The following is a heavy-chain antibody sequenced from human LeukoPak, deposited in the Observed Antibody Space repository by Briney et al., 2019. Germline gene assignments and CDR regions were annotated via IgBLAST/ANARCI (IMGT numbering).Heavy chain of an antibody. CDR2: IYHSGGT. CDR1: GGSISSSNW. J-gene: IGHJ2*01. D-gene: IGHD2-15*01. V-gene: IGHV4-4*02. Sequence: SETLSLTCAVSGGSISSSNWWSWVRQPPGKGLEWIGEIYHSGGTNYNPSLKSRVTISVDKSKNHLSLKLTSVTAADTAVYYCARDGLGGYFDLWGRGTLVTVSS. CDR3: ARDGLGGYFDL.